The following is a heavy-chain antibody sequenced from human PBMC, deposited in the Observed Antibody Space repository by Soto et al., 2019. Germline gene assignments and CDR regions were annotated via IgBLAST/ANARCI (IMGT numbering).Heavy chain of an antibody. CDR3: GRALEYGSSTGCNGGVFDI. D-gene: IGHD2-2*01. Sequence: GGSLRLSCAASGFTFSSYAMSWVRQAPGKGLEWVSAISGSGGSTYYADSAKGRFTISRDNSKNTLYLQMNSLRAEDTAVYYCGRALEYGSSTGCNGGVFDIGGQGTRVPVPS. CDR1: GFTFSSYA. V-gene: IGHV3-23*01. CDR2: ISGSGGST. J-gene: IGHJ3*02.